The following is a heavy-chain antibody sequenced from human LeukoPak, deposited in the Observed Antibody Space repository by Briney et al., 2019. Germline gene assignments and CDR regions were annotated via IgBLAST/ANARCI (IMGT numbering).Heavy chain of an antibody. CDR2: IKQEGSEK. D-gene: IGHD6-19*01. CDR1: GFTFSSYW. Sequence: GGSLRLSCAASGFTFSSYWMSWVRQAPGKGLEGVANIKQEGSEKYYADSVKGRFPISRDNAKNSLYLQMNSLRAEDTAVYYCARVYSSGWYGYYFDYWGQGTLVTVSS. CDR3: ARVYSSGWYGYYFDY. V-gene: IGHV3-7*01. J-gene: IGHJ4*02.